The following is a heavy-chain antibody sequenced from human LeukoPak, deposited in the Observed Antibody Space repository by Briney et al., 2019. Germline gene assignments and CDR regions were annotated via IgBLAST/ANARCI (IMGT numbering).Heavy chain of an antibody. CDR3: AKDVARRKGMLYEGPSDY. CDR1: GFTFSSYG. J-gene: IGHJ4*02. V-gene: IGHV3-23*01. CDR2: ISGSGGST. D-gene: IGHD2-8*01. Sequence: GGSLRLSCAASGFTFSSYGMSWVRQAPGKGLEWVSAISGSGGSTYYADSVKGRFTISRDDSKNTLYLQMNSLRAEDTAVYYCAKDVARRKGMLYEGPSDYWGQGTLVTVSS.